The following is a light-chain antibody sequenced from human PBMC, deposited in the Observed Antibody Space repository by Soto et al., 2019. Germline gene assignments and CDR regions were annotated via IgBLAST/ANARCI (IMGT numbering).Light chain of an antibody. Sequence: EIQMTQSPSSLSASVGDRVTITCQASQDISNYLNWYQQKPGKAPKLLIYDASNLETGVPSRFSGSGSGTDFTFTISSLQPEDIATYYCQQYDNLPPLTFGGGTKVDI. CDR2: DAS. J-gene: IGKJ4*01. CDR1: QDISNY. CDR3: QQYDNLPPLT. V-gene: IGKV1-33*01.